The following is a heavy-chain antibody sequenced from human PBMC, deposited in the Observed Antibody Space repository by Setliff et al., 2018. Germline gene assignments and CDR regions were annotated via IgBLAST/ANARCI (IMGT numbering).Heavy chain of an antibody. CDR3: ARGAYYYESSGLYGPDYYYYDMDV. J-gene: IGHJ6*02. D-gene: IGHD3-22*01. V-gene: IGHV1-69*13. Sequence: RASVKVSCKASGDTFSTYGITWVRQAPGQGLEWMGGIIPIFGTSNYAQKFQGRLTITADESTSTAHMEMSSLRSEDTALYYCARGAYYYESSGLYGPDYYYYDMDVWGQGTTVTVSS. CDR1: GDTFSTYG. CDR2: IIPIFGTS.